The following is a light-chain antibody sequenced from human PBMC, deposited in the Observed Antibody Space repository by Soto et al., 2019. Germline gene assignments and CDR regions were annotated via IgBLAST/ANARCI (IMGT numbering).Light chain of an antibody. Sequence: ELVMTQSPATLSVYPGERATLSCRASQSVSNNLAWYQQKPGQAPRLLLYGASTRATGIPARFSGSGSGTEFTLTISSLQSEDFAVYYCQQYNDWPPLFGGGTKVDIK. V-gene: IGKV3-15*01. J-gene: IGKJ4*01. CDR3: QQYNDWPPL. CDR2: GAS. CDR1: QSVSNN.